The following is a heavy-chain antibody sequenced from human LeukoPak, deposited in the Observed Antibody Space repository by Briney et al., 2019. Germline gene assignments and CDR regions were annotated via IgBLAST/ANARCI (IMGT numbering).Heavy chain of an antibody. J-gene: IGHJ4*02. Sequence: ASVKVSCKASEYSFVGYGITWVRQAPGQGLEWMGWFNPENGNTNYAQKVQGRVTMTADTSTSTSYMELRSLRSDDTAVYYCAREHSSRWDQFDYWGQGTLVTVSS. CDR3: AREHSSRWDQFDY. CDR2: FNPENGNT. D-gene: IGHD6-13*01. V-gene: IGHV1-18*01. CDR1: EYSFVGYG.